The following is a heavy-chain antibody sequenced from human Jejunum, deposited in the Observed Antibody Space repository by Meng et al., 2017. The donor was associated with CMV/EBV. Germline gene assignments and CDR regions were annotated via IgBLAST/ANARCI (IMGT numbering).Heavy chain of an antibody. CDR2: INPNSGVT. CDR3: ARGTTVIPNFDF. J-gene: IGHJ4*02. CDR1: AYNFIAYY. V-gene: IGHV1-2*02. D-gene: IGHD4-11*01. Sequence: QVQLVQAGAGGKEPGAAMKVSCKASAYNFIAYYIHWVRQAPGQGLEWMGWINPNSGVTTYAQNFQGRVTLTRDTSISTAYMELSRLRSNDTALYYCARGTTVIPNFDFWGQGTLVTASS.